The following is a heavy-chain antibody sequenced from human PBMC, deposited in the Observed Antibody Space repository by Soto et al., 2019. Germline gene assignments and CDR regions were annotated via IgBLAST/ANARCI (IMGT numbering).Heavy chain of an antibody. Sequence: SDNLSLTCTFCGGSISSSSYYWCWILQPPGEVLEGIGSIYYSGGTYYSPALKSLFTISLDTSKNQFSLKLSSVTAADTAVYYCASLLYSNYFDYRGQGTLVTVSS. J-gene: IGHJ4*02. CDR3: ASLLYSNYFDY. V-gene: IGHV4-39*01. D-gene: IGHD3-3*01. CDR1: GGSISSSSYY. CDR2: IYYSGGT.